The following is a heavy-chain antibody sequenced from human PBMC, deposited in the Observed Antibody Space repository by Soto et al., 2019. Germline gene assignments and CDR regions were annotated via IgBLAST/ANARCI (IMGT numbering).Heavy chain of an antibody. J-gene: IGHJ5*01. V-gene: IGHV3-30*18. CDR3: AKDIAPTDEGHYDS. CDR1: GFTFSTYG. CDR2: SSSDGSNK. D-gene: IGHD3-16*02. Sequence: GGSLRISCAASGFTFSTYGMHWVRQAPGKGLEWVAVSSSDGSNKYYADYVQGRFTISRDNSKNTLYLQMNSLRAEDTAVYYCAKDIAPTDEGHYDSWGHGTLVTGSS.